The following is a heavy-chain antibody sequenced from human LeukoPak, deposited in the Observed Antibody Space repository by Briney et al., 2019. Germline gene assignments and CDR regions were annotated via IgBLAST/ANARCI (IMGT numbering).Heavy chain of an antibody. CDR3: ARAYYDILTGYYPFDY. D-gene: IGHD3-9*01. V-gene: IGHV4-4*02. Sequence: PSETLSLTCAVSGGSISSSNWWSWVRQPPGKGLEWIGEIYHSGSTNYNPSLKSRVTISVDKSKNQFSLKLSSVTAADTAVYYCARAYYDILTGYYPFDYWGQGTLVTVSS. CDR1: GGSISSSNW. J-gene: IGHJ4*02. CDR2: IYHSGST.